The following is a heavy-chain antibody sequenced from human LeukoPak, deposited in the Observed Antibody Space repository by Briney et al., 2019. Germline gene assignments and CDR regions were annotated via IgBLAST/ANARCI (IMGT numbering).Heavy chain of an antibody. CDR2: IYYSGST. CDR1: GGSISSYY. D-gene: IGHD4-11*01. CDR3: AREGVTKYYSDY. Sequence: SETLSLTCTVSGGSISSYYWSWIRQPPGKGLEWIGYIYYSGSTDYNPSLKSRVTISVDTSKNQFSLKLSSVTAADTAVYYCAREGVTKYYSDYWGQGTLVTVSS. J-gene: IGHJ4*02. V-gene: IGHV4-59*01.